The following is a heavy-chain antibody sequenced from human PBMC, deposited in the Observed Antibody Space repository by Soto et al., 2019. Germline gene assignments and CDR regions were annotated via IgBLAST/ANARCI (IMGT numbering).Heavy chain of an antibody. V-gene: IGHV3-48*01. D-gene: IGHD4-17*01. Sequence: EVQLVESGGGLVQPGGSLRLSCAASGFTFTTYSMNWVRQSPGKGLEWVTYISSSSTTISYADSVKGRFTISRDNAKNSLYLQMNSLRAEDTAVYYCARDLYGDYFFDYWRQGTLVTVSS. CDR1: GFTFTTYS. CDR2: ISSSSTTI. J-gene: IGHJ4*02. CDR3: ARDLYGDYFFDY.